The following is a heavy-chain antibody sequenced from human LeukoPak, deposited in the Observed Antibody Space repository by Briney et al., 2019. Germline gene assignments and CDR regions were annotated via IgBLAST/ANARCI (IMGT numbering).Heavy chain of an antibody. CDR3: ARDRNGLLWFGELSPGYYFDY. D-gene: IGHD3-10*01. CDR1: GGSISTSNYY. V-gene: IGHV3-21*01. CDR2: ISSSSNYI. Sequence: ETLSLTCTVSGGSISTSNYYWGWIRQPPGKGLEWVSSISSSSNYIYYADSAKGRFTISRDNAKNSLYLQMNSLRAEDTAVYYCARDRNGLLWFGELSPGYYFDYWGQGTLVTVSS. J-gene: IGHJ4*02.